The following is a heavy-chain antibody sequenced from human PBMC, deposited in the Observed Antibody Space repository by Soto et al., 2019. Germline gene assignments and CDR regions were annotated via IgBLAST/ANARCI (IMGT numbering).Heavy chain of an antibody. CDR3: ARYCSGGSCQNAGENWFDP. CDR1: GGSISSYY. CDR2: IYYSGST. V-gene: IGHV4-39*07. J-gene: IGHJ5*02. Sequence: SETLSLTCTVSGGSISSYYWGWIRQPPGKGLEWIGSIYYSGSTYYNPSLKSRVTISVDRSKNQFSLKLSSVTAADTAVYYCARYCSGGSCQNAGENWFDPWGQGTLVTVSS. D-gene: IGHD2-15*01.